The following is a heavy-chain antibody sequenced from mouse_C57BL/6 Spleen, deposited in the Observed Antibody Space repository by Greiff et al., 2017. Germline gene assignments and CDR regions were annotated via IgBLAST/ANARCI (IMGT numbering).Heavy chain of an antibody. CDR2: INPNNGGT. Sequence: VQLQQSGPELVKPGASVKMSCKASGYTVTDYYMNWVKQSHGKSLEWIGDINPNNGGTSYNQKFKGKATLTVDKSSSTAYMELHSLTSEDSAVYYCARGGITSFDYWGQGTTLTVSS. D-gene: IGHD1-1*01. CDR3: ARGGITSFDY. J-gene: IGHJ2*01. V-gene: IGHV1-26*01. CDR1: GYTVTDYY.